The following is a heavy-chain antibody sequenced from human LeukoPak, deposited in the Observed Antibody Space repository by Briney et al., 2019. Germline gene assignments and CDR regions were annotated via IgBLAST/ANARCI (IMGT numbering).Heavy chain of an antibody. V-gene: IGHV3-23*01. Sequence: PGGSLRLSCAASGFTFSSYAMSWVRQAPGKGLKWVSTITASGGNTYYADSVKGRFTISRDNSKNTLYLQMNGLTAEDTAVYYCAKVTSSGWYLNYWGQGTLVTVSS. J-gene: IGHJ4*02. D-gene: IGHD6-19*01. CDR1: GFTFSSYA. CDR2: ITASGGNT. CDR3: AKVTSSGWYLNY.